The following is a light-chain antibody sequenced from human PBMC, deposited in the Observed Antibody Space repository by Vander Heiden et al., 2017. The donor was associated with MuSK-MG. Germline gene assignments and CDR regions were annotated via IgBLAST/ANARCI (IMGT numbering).Light chain of an antibody. CDR2: KDS. CDR1: ALPKKY. Sequence: SYELTQPPSVSVSLGQMARITCSGEALPKKYAYWYQQKPGQFPVLVIYKDSGRPSGIPERFSGSSSGTIVTLTIIGVQAEDEADYYCLSADSSGTYRVFGGGTKLTVL. CDR3: LSADSSGTYRV. V-gene: IGLV3-16*01. J-gene: IGLJ3*02.